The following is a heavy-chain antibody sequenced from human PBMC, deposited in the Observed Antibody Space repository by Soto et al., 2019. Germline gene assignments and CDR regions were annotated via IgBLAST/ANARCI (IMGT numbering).Heavy chain of an antibody. V-gene: IGHV1-46*01. CDR3: ARGLWNSGNYYFDY. CDR2: INPSGGKT. J-gene: IGHJ4*02. CDR1: GYTFTSYY. Sequence: ASVKVSCKASGYTFTSYYMHWVRQAPGQGLEWMGIINPSGGKTKYSQKFQGRVTITRDTSATTAYTELSSLRSEDTAVYYCARGLWNSGNYYFDYWGQGTLVTAPQ. D-gene: IGHD1-26*01.